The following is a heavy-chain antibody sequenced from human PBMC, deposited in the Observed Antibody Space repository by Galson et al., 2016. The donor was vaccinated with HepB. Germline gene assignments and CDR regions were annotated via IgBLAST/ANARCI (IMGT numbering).Heavy chain of an antibody. CDR3: AREIGGTSYFEY. Sequence: SVKVSCKASGDILSNHYLHWVRQAPGQGLEWVGVINPSDGTTNCAERIQGRVTMTRDTSTTSFYMELSSLRYEDTAEYFCAREIGGTSYFEYWGQGTLVTVSS. CDR1: GDILSNHY. V-gene: IGHV1-46*01. D-gene: IGHD1-7*01. CDR2: INPSDGTT. J-gene: IGHJ4*02.